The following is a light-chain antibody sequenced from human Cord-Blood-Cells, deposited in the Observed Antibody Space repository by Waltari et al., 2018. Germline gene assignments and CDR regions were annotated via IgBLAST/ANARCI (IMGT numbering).Light chain of an antibody. CDR2: DAS. V-gene: IGKV1-5*01. Sequence: DIQRTQSPSTLSASVGDRVTIPCRASQSISSWFAWYQQKPGKAPKLLIYDASSLESGVPSRFSGSGSGTEFTLTISSLQPDDFATYYCQQYNSYTFGQGTKLEIK. CDR1: QSISSW. J-gene: IGKJ2*01. CDR3: QQYNSYT.